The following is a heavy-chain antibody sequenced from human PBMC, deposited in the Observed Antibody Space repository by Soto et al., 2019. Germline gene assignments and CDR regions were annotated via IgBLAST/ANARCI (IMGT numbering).Heavy chain of an antibody. CDR1: GGSLSGYY. D-gene: IGHD3-3*01. V-gene: IGHV4-34*02. CDR2: INHWRST. CDR3: ARRPLNYDPWSGTAKPFDY. Sequence: QVQLQQWGAGLLKPSETLSLTCAVYGGSLSGYYWSWIRQPPGGGLEWSGEINHWRSTIHNPSLKSRVTLSVDTPRNHFSLKLSSMTAADTAVYYCARRPLNYDPWSGTAKPFDYWGQGTLVTVSS. J-gene: IGHJ4*02.